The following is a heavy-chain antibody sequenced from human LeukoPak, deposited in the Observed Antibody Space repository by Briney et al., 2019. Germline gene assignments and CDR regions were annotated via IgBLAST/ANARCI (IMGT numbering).Heavy chain of an antibody. D-gene: IGHD2-8*01. Sequence: GESLKISCKGSGYTLSSYWIGWVRQMPGEGLEWMGIIYPDDSDTRYSPSFQGQVTISADKSISTAYLQWSSLKASDTAMYYCARLAYCSNDVCYSNYYYSMDVWGKGTTVTVSS. CDR2: IYPDDSDT. J-gene: IGHJ6*03. CDR3: ARLAYCSNDVCYSNYYYSMDV. V-gene: IGHV5-51*01. CDR1: GYTLSSYW.